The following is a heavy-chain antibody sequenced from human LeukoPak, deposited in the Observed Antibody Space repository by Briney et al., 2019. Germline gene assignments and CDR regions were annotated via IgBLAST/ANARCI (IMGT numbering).Heavy chain of an antibody. CDR1: GYTFTGYY. D-gene: IGHD5-18*01. J-gene: IGHJ6*03. V-gene: IGHV1-2*02. CDR3: ARTMDTAMGCPNYYYYYYMDV. Sequence: ASVKVSCKASGYTFTGYYMHWVRQAPGQGLEWMGWINPNSGGTNYAQKFQGRVTMTRDTSISTAYMELSRLRSDDTAVYYCARTMDTAMGCPNYYYYYYMDVWGKGTTVTVSS. CDR2: INPNSGGT.